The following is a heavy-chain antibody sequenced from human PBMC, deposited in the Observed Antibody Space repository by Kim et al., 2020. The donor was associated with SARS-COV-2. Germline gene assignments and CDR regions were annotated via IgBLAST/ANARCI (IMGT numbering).Heavy chain of an antibody. D-gene: IGHD2-2*01. CDR3: ARGNHCSSTSCYLNSDY. V-gene: IGHV4-34*01. J-gene: IGHJ4*02. Sequence: LKSRVTISVDTSKNQFSLKLSSVTAADTAVYYCARGNHCSSTSCYLNSDYWGQGTLVTVSS.